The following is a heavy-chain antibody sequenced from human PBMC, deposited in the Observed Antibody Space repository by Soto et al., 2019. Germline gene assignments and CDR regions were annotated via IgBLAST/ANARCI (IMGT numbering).Heavy chain of an antibody. D-gene: IGHD3-10*01. V-gene: IGHV2-5*02. CDR1: GFSLSTSGVG. CDR2: IYWDDDK. Sequence: SGPTLGKPTQRLTLNCTFSGFSLSTSGVGVGWIRQPPGKALEWLALIYWDDDKRYSPSLKSSLTITKDTSKKQVALTMTNMDPVDTATYYCAHRHPVHYYGSGSYADYWGQGTLVTVSS. CDR3: AHRHPVHYYGSGSYADY. J-gene: IGHJ4*02.